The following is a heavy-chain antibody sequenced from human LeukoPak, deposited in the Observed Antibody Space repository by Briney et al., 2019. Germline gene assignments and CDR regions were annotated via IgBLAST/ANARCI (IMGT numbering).Heavy chain of an antibody. CDR1: GFAFSSYA. V-gene: IGHV3-64*01. J-gene: IGHJ5*02. Sequence: GGSLRLSCAASGFAFSSYAMSWVRQAPGKGLEYVSTLSTNGGSTYYANFVKGRFTISRDNSKNTLYLQMGSLRPEDMAVYYCARSITIIAGWFDTWGQGTLVTVSS. D-gene: IGHD3-22*01. CDR2: LSTNGGST. CDR3: ARSITIIAGWFDT.